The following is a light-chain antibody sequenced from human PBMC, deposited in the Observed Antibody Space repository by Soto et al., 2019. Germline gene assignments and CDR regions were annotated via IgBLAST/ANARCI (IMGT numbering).Light chain of an antibody. CDR1: QSIVYSDGNAY. J-gene: IGKJ1*01. CDR3: MPATIWNPT. Sequence: DVGRTQSPLSLPVTLGQPASISCRSSQSIVYSDGNAYLSWFQQRPGQSTRRLIYRTSNRDSGVPRTICHNGSCTEFPLTIKREEAEDVGVYYCMPATIWNPTFGRGTKVDIK. CDR2: RTS. V-gene: IGKV2-30*01.